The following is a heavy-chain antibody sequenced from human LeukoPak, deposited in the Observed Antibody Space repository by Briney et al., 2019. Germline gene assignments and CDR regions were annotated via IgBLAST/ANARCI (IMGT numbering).Heavy chain of an antibody. V-gene: IGHV4-39*07. D-gene: IGHD6-19*01. Sequence: SETLSLTCSVSGGSISSSSYYWGWIRQPPGKGLEWIGSIYYSGSTNYNPSLKSRVTMSVDTSKNQFSLKLSSVTAADTAVYYCARGARQWLTTDHYYYYYYMDVWGKGTTVTVSS. CDR3: ARGARQWLTTDHYYYYYYMDV. CDR2: IYYSGST. CDR1: GGSISSSSYY. J-gene: IGHJ6*03.